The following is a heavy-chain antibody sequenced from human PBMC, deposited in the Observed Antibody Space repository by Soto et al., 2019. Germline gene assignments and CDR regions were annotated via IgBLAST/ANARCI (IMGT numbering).Heavy chain of an antibody. J-gene: IGHJ6*02. Sequence: EVQLAESGGGLVQPGRSLRLSCAASGFTFDDYAMHWVRQAPGKGLEWVSGISWNSGIIVYSDSVKGRFTISRDNAQNSLYLQMNSLRAEDTALYYCARYSASGLYYYFGMDVWGQGTTVTVSS. CDR2: ISWNSGII. D-gene: IGHD6-13*01. CDR1: GFTFDDYA. V-gene: IGHV3-9*01. CDR3: ARYSASGLYYYFGMDV.